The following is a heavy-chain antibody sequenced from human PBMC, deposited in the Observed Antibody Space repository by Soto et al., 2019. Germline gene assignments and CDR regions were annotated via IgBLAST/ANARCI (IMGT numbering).Heavy chain of an antibody. CDR3: ARFRRYCSGGSCYSDIDY. CDR2: IYYSGST. CDR1: GGSISSSSYY. D-gene: IGHD2-15*01. J-gene: IGHJ4*02. Sequence: QLQLQESGPGLVKPSETLSLTCTVSGGSISSSSYYWGWIRQPPGKGLEWIGSIYYSGSTYYNPSLKIRVTISVDTSKNQFSLKLSSVTAADTAVYYCARFRRYCSGGSCYSDIDYWGQGTLVTVSS. V-gene: IGHV4-39*01.